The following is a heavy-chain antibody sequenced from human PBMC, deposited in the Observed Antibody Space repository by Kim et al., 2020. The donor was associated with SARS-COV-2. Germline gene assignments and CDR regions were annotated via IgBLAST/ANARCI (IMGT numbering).Heavy chain of an antibody. CDR2: INWNSRST. V-gene: IGHV3-9*01. CDR1: GFTFDDFA. CDR3: AKGPYDIVTGYYYFDY. J-gene: IGHJ4*02. D-gene: IGHD3-9*01. Sequence: GRSLRLSCVASGFTFDDFAMHWVRQIPGKGLEWVSGINWNSRSTGYADSVKGRFTISRENAKNSLYLEMKSLRAEDTALYYCAKGPYDIVTGYYYFDYWGQGTLVTVSS.